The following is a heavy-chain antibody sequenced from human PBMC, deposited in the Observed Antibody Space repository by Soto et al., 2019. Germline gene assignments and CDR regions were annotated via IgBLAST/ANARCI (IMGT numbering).Heavy chain of an antibody. Sequence: QVQLVQSGAEVKKPGSSVQVSCKASGGTFSSYAISWVRQAPGQGLEWMGGIIPIFGTANYAQKFQGRVKITADKATRTAYMELSSVRSEDTAVYYCARDWASDWNYPDWGQGTVVTVSS. V-gene: IGHV1-69*06. CDR3: ARDWASDWNYPD. CDR2: IIPIFGTA. CDR1: GGTFSSYA. J-gene: IGHJ4*02. D-gene: IGHD1-7*01.